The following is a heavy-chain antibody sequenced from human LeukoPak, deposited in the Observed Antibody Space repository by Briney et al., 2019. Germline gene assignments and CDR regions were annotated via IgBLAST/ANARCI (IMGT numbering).Heavy chain of an antibody. CDR1: GFTFTDHY. J-gene: IGHJ4*02. Sequence: GGSLRLSCAASGFTFTDHYMSWIRLDPREGLEWDSSISSGSTYTKYADSVKGRFTLSRDKAKNLLYMQMNSLRVEDTAVYYCARDRPYSGSHGGDYWGQGNPVTVSS. CDR2: ISSGSTYT. D-gene: IGHD1-26*01. CDR3: ARDRPYSGSHGGDY. V-gene: IGHV3-11*05.